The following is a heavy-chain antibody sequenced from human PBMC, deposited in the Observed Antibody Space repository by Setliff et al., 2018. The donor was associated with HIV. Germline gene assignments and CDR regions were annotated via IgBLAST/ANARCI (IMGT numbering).Heavy chain of an antibody. CDR3: ASSLYSSSSFDY. D-gene: IGHD6-6*01. V-gene: IGHV4-39*07. CDR2: IHLSDT. J-gene: IGHJ4*02. Sequence: PSETLSLTCSVSGGSMRSNIYYWGWIRLSPTKGLEWIGSIHLSDTYYNPSLKSRVTISVDTSKNQFSLKLGSATAADTAVYYCASSLYSSSSFDYWGQGMLVTVSS. CDR1: GGSMRSNIYY.